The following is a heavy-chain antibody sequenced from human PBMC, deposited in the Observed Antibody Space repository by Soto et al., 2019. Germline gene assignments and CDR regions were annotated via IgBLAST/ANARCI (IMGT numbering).Heavy chain of an antibody. D-gene: IGHD6-19*01. Sequence: PSETLSLTCTVSGGSISSYYWSWIRQPPWKGLEWIGYIYYSGSTNYNPSLKSRVTISVDTSKNQFSLKLSSVTAADTAVYYCARQQWLVLNAFDIWGQGTMVTVSS. J-gene: IGHJ3*02. CDR1: GGSISSYY. CDR3: ARQQWLVLNAFDI. V-gene: IGHV4-59*01. CDR2: IYYSGST.